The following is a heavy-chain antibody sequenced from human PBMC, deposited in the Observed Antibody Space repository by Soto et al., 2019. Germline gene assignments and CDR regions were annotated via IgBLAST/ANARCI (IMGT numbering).Heavy chain of an antibody. V-gene: IGHV1-18*04. CDR3: ARASDGYRSGWYVGYFDF. CDR2: IRAYNGYT. D-gene: IGHD6-19*01. CDR1: GYTFNSYG. J-gene: IGHJ4*02. Sequence: QVQLVQSGAEVRKPGASVKVSCKASGYTFNSYGISWVRQAPGQGLEWMGWIRAYNGYTNYAQKFQGRVTVTTDTSTSTAYMELRSLISDDTAVYYCARASDGYRSGWYVGYFDFWGQGTLVTVSS.